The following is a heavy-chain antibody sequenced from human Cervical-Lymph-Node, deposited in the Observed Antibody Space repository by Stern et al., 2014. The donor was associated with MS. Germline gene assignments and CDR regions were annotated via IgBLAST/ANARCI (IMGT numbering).Heavy chain of an antibody. Sequence: EVQLVESGGASVQPGGSLRLSCSGTGFSFNIYAMHWVRQAPGKGLEYISAISRNGTTTYYADAVKGRFTISRDDSKNTMFLQMRSLGPEDRGVYWCLMGKDAGIDHWGQGTLVTVST. CDR1: GFSFNIYA. D-gene: IGHD1-26*01. CDR3: LMGKDAGIDH. CDR2: ISRNGTTT. V-gene: IGHV3-64D*06. J-gene: IGHJ4*02.